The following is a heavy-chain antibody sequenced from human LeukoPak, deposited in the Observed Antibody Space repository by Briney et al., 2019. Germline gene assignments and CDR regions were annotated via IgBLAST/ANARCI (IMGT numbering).Heavy chain of an antibody. D-gene: IGHD3-22*01. CDR3: ARAPTYYCDSSGYPTVYFDY. V-gene: IGHV3-7*01. J-gene: IGHJ4*02. CDR2: IKEEGSEK. CDR1: GFTFSSYA. Sequence: SGGSLRLSCAASGFTFSSYAMSWVRQAPGKGVEWVAKIKEEGSEKYYVDSVKGRFTISRDNAKNSLYLQMNSLRAEDTAVYYCARAPTYYCDSSGYPTVYFDYWGQGTLVTVSS.